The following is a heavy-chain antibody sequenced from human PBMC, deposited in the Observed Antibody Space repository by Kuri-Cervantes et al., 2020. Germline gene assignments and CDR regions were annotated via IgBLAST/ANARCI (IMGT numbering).Heavy chain of an antibody. CDR1: GFTFDDYA. J-gene: IGHJ4*02. CDR3: ARTSGA. D-gene: IGHD7-27*01. Sequence: GESLKISCAASGFTFDDYAMHWVRQAPGKGLEWVSGINWNGGTTRYADSVRGRFTISRDNAKNSLYLQMNSLRAEDTALYYCARTSGAWGQGTLVTVSS. V-gene: IGHV3-20*04. CDR2: INWNGGTT.